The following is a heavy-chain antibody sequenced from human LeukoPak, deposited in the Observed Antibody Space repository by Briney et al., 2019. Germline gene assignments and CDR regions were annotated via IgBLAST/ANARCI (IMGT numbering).Heavy chain of an antibody. CDR3: ARAPYSSSWYWHFDY. Sequence: SETLSLTCTVSGGSISSYYWSWIRQPAGKGLEWIGHIYTSGSTNYNPSLKSRVTMSVDTSKNQFSLKLSSVTAADTAVYYCARAPYSSSWYWHFDYWGQGTLVTVSS. V-gene: IGHV4-4*07. J-gene: IGHJ4*02. CDR2: IYTSGST. D-gene: IGHD6-13*01. CDR1: GGSISSYY.